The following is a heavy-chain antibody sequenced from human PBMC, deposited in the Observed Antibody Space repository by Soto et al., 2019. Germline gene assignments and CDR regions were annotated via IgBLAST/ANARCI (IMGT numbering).Heavy chain of an antibody. CDR3: ARVGRSITPLGAFDV. D-gene: IGHD2-2*01. CDR2: ISYSGSA. CDR1: GNSIATGGYY. V-gene: IGHV4-31*03. Sequence: QVQLQESGPGLVKPSQTLSLTCTVSGNSIATGGYYWSWIRQHPGKGLEWIGYISYSGSAYYNPSLKSRLTISGDMSNNQFALMLTAATAADTAGYYCARVGRSITPLGAFDVWGPGTMVTVSS. J-gene: IGHJ3*01.